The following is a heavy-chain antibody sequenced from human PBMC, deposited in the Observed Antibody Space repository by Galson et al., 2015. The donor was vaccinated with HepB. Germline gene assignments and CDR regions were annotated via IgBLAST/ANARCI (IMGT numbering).Heavy chain of an antibody. CDR2: IIPILGIA. CDR3: ARDKGGIWMPGGPDY. V-gene: IGHV1-69*04. Sequence: SVKVSCKASGGTFSSYAISWVRRAPGQGLEWMGRIIPILGIANYAQKFQGRVTITADKSTSTAYMELSSLRSEDTAVYYCARDKGGIWMPGGPDYWGQGTLVTVSS. J-gene: IGHJ4*02. CDR1: GGTFSSYA. D-gene: IGHD3-16*01.